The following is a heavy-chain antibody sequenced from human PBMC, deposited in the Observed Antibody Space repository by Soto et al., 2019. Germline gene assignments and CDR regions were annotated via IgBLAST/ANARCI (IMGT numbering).Heavy chain of an antibody. CDR2: INHSGST. V-gene: IGHV4-34*01. CDR3: ARRRWREASDY. Sequence: QVQLQQWGAGLLKPSETLSLTCAVYGGSFSGYYWSWIRQPPGKGLEWIGEINHSGSTNYNPSLKSRVTISVDTAKNQFSLKLSSVTAADTAVYYCARRRWREASDYWGQGTLVTVSS. D-gene: IGHD1-26*01. CDR1: GGSFSGYY. J-gene: IGHJ4*02.